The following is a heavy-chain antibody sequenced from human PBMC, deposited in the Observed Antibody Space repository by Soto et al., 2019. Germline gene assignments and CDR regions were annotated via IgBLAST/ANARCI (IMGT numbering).Heavy chain of an antibody. CDR1: GFTFSDSY. V-gene: IGHV3-11*01. J-gene: IGHJ5*02. D-gene: IGHD3-10*01. CDR3: TRGASRDSAGRGWLDT. Sequence: GGSLRLSGAASGFTFSDSYMSWILQAPGNGLEWISYITFSGNTVYYADSLKGRFTISRDNAKNSLYLQMNRLRAEDTAVYYCTRGASRDSAGRGWLDTWGRGTLVTLSS. CDR2: ITFSGNTV.